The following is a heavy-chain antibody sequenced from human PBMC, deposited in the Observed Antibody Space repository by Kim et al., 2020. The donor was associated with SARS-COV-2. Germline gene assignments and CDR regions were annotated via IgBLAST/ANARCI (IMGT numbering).Heavy chain of an antibody. J-gene: IGHJ4*02. CDR2: MREDGAEI. CDR1: GFNFNSYT. D-gene: IGHD3-9*01. CDR3: ARGGRRYFDX. Sequence: GGSLRLSCVASGFNFNSYTMTWVRQAPGKGLECVAKMREDGAEIRYGDSVQGRFTISRDNARNSXYLQMNSLRVEDTAVYYCARGGRRYFDXCGQGTPVT. V-gene: IGHV3-7*01.